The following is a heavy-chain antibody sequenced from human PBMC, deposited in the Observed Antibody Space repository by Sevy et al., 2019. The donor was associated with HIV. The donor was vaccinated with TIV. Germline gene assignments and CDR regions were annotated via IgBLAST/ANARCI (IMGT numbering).Heavy chain of an antibody. Sequence: GGSLRLSCEASGFILKSFWIHWVRQAPGKGLEWVGRIKSNSDGGTTDYAAPVEGRFTMSRDDSENRMYLQINNLKADDTAVYYCATAPGTGYWGQGTLVTASS. J-gene: IGHJ4*02. V-gene: IGHV3-15*01. CDR2: IKSNSDGGTT. D-gene: IGHD3-10*01. CDR1: GFILKSFW. CDR3: ATAPGTGY.